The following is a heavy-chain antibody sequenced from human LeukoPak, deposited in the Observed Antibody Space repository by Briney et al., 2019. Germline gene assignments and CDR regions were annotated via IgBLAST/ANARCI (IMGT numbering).Heavy chain of an antibody. CDR3: ARGNRGTDDAFDF. CDR1: GFTFSNHG. D-gene: IGHD3-16*01. J-gene: IGHJ3*01. Sequence: PGTSLRLSCEASGFTFSNHGMHWVRQAPGKGLEWVAIIFSDGRIEKYADSVRGRFAISRDNSRNTVYLQMNSLRGDDTAVYSCARGNRGTDDAFDFWGQGTMVTVSS. CDR2: IFSDGRIE. V-gene: IGHV3-33*01.